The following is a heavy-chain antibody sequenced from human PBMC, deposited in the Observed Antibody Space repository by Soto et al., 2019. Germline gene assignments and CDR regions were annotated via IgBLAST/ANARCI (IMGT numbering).Heavy chain of an antibody. D-gene: IGHD3-3*01. CDR2: INHSGST. Sequence: SETLSLTCAVYGGSFSGYYWSWIRQPPGKGLEWIGEINHSGSTNYNPSLKSRVTISVDTSKNQFSLKLSSVTAADTAVYYCARGRVFGVVSWFDPWGQGXLVTVYS. V-gene: IGHV4-34*01. J-gene: IGHJ5*02. CDR3: ARGRVFGVVSWFDP. CDR1: GGSFSGYY.